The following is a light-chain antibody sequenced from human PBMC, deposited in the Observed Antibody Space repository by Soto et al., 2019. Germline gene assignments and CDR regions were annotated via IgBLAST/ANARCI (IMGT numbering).Light chain of an antibody. Sequence: QSALTQPASVSGSIGQSITISCTGTSSDVGGYNYVSWYQHYPGKAPKVLIYEVSIRPSGVSTRFSGSKSGNTASLIISGLQAEDEADYYCSSYRSTNTVVFGGGTKVTVL. J-gene: IGLJ3*02. CDR3: SSYRSTNTVV. CDR1: SSDVGGYNY. CDR2: EVS. V-gene: IGLV2-14*01.